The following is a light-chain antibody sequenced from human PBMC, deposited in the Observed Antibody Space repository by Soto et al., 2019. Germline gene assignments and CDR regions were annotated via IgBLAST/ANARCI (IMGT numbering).Light chain of an antibody. CDR3: QQYSSYLWT. CDR2: AAS. Sequence: DIQMTQSPSSLSASVGDRVTITCRASQSISSYLNWYQQKPGKAPKLLIYAASSLQSGVPSRFSGSGSGTDFTLTISSLQPEDFATYYCQQYSSYLWTFGRGTKVDIK. J-gene: IGKJ1*01. V-gene: IGKV1-39*01. CDR1: QSISSY.